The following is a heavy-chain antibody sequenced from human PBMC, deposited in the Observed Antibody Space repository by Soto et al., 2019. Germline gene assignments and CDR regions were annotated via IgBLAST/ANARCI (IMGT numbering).Heavy chain of an antibody. CDR1: GFTFSSYG. CDR3: ARVVMAARHPSEDYYGMDV. J-gene: IGHJ6*02. D-gene: IGHD6-6*01. Sequence: QVQLVESGGGVVQPGRSLRLSCAASGFTFSSYGMHWVRQAPGKGLEWVAVIWYDGSNKYYADSVKGRFTISRDNSKNPLYLQMNSLSAEDTAVYYCARVVMAARHPSEDYYGMDVWGQGTTVTVSS. V-gene: IGHV3-33*01. CDR2: IWYDGSNK.